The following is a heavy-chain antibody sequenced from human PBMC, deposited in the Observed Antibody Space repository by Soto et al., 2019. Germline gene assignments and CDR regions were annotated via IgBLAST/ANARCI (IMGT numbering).Heavy chain of an antibody. V-gene: IGHV3-23*01. Sequence: EVQLLESGGGLVQPGGSLRLSCAASGFTFSSYAMSWVRQAPGKGLEWVSAISGSGGSTYYAYSVKGRFTISRDNSKNMLYLQMNSLRAEDTAVYYCAKSGVWFGSNWFDPWGQGTLVTVSS. J-gene: IGHJ5*02. CDR1: GFTFSSYA. CDR2: ISGSGGST. D-gene: IGHD3-10*01. CDR3: AKSGVWFGSNWFDP.